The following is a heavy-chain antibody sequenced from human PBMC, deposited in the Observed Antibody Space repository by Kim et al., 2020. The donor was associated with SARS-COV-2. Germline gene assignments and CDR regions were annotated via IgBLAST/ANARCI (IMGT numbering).Heavy chain of an antibody. Sequence: SETLSLTCTVSGGSFSSSSCWSWVRQPPGKGLAGIGEIDHSGTTNYNPSLKSRVSISVDESKTQFSLRLKSLTAADTAVYYCARDVSSCCTLRPWFYPWG. V-gene: IGHV4-4*02. J-gene: IGHJ5*02. D-gene: IGHD6-19*01. CDR3: ARDVSSCCTLRPWFYP. CDR2: IDHSGTT. CDR1: GGSFSSSSC.